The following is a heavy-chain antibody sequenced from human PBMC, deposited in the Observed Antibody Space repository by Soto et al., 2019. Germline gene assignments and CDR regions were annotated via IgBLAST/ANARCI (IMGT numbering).Heavy chain of an antibody. CDR3: ARDTTDPFAVPAARYYYGMDV. CDR2: IYHSGST. D-gene: IGHD2-2*01. Sequence: QVQLQESGPGLVKPSGTLSLTCAVSGGSISSSNWWSWVRQPPGKGLEWIGEIYHSGSTNYNPSLKSRVTISVDQSKNQFSLKLSSVTAADTAVYYCARDTTDPFAVPAARYYYGMDVWGQGTTVTVSS. J-gene: IGHJ6*02. V-gene: IGHV4-4*02. CDR1: GGSISSSNW.